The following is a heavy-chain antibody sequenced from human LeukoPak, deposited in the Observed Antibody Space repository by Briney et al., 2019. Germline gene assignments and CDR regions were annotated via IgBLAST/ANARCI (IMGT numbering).Heavy chain of an antibody. CDR3: AKDLRGHFDY. CDR1: GFTFSSYG. D-gene: IGHD2-15*01. V-gene: IGHV3-30*18. CDR2: ISYDGSNK. Sequence: GGSLRLSCAASGFTFSSYGMHWVRQAPGKGLEWVAVISYDGSNKYYADSVKGRFTISRDNSKNTLYLQMNSLRAEDTAVYCCAKDLRGHFDYWGQGTLVTVSS. J-gene: IGHJ4*02.